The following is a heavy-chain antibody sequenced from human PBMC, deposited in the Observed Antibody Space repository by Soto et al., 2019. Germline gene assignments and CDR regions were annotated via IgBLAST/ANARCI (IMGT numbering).Heavy chain of an antibody. CDR1: GGTFSSYA. CDR3: ARGINTLGYYYYGMDV. Sequence: SVKVSCKASGGTFSSYAISWVRQAPGQGLEWMGGIIPIFGTANYAQKFQGRVTITADESTSTAYMELSSLRSEDTAVYYCARGINTLGYYYYGMDVWGQGTTVTVSS. D-gene: IGHD2-2*02. J-gene: IGHJ6*02. CDR2: IIPIFGTA. V-gene: IGHV1-69*13.